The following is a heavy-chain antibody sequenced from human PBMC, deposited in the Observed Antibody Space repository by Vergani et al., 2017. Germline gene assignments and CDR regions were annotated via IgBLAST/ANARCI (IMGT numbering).Heavy chain of an antibody. J-gene: IGHJ6*03. CDR3: ARLGSTPIKKAAAGGNYYYYMDV. Sequence: QVQLQESGPGLVKPSQTLSLTCTVSGGSISSGDYYWSWIRQPPGKGLEWIGYIYYSGSTNYNPSLKSRVTISVDTSKNQFSLKLSSVTAADTAVYYCARLGSTPIKKAAAGGNYYYYMDVGGKGTTVTVSS. D-gene: IGHD6-13*01. V-gene: IGHV4-30-4*01. CDR2: IYYSGST. CDR1: GGSISSGDYY.